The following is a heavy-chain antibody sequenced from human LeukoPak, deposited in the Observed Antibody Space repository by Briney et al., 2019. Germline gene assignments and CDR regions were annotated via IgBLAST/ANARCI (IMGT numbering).Heavy chain of an antibody. Sequence: ASVKVSCKVSGYTLTELSMHWVRQAPGKGLEWMGGFDPEDGETIYAQKFQGRVTMTEDTSTDTAYMELSSLRSEDTAVYYCATGIAAAGTYYYYMDVWGKGTTVTVSS. CDR2: FDPEDGET. D-gene: IGHD6-13*01. CDR3: ATGIAAAGTYYYYMDV. CDR1: GYTLTELS. V-gene: IGHV1-24*01. J-gene: IGHJ6*03.